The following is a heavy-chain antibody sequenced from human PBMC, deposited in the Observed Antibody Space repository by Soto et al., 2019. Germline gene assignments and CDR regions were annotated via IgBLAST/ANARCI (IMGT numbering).Heavy chain of an antibody. D-gene: IGHD2-15*01. CDR2: IIPIFGTA. Sequence: ASVKVSCKASGGTFSSYAISWVRQAPGQGLEWMGGIIPIFGTANYAQKFQGRVTITADESTSTAYMELSSLRSEDTAVYYCAARYCSGGSCHTSWFDPWGQGTLVTVSS. J-gene: IGHJ5*02. V-gene: IGHV1-69*13. CDR1: GGTFSSYA. CDR3: AARYCSGGSCHTSWFDP.